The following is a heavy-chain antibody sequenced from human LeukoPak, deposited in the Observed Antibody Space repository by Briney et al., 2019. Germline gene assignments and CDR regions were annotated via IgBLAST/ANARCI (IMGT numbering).Heavy chain of an antibody. Sequence: ASVKVSCKVSGYTLTELSMHWVRQAPGKGLEWMGGFDPEDGETIYAQKFQGRVTMTEDTSTDTAYTELSSLRSEDTAVYYCATDYGSGSYAAFDIWGQGTMVTVSS. CDR3: ATDYGSGSYAAFDI. J-gene: IGHJ3*02. CDR1: GYTLTELS. CDR2: FDPEDGET. V-gene: IGHV1-24*01. D-gene: IGHD3-10*01.